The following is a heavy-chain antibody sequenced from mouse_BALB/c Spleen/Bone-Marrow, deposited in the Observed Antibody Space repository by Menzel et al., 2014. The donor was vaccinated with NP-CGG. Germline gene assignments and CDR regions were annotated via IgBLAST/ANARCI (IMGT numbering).Heavy chain of an antibody. CDR2: ISSGSSTI. V-gene: IGHV5-17*02. D-gene: IGHD1-1*01. CDR3: ARDYGYAMDY. CDR1: GITFXSFG. J-gene: IGHJ4*01. Sequence: EVQRVESGGGLVQPGGSRKLSCAASGITFXSFGMHWVRQAPEKGLEWVAYISSGSSTIYYADTVKGRFTISRDNPKNTLFLQMTSLRSEDTAMYYCARDYGYAMDYWGQGTSVTVSS.